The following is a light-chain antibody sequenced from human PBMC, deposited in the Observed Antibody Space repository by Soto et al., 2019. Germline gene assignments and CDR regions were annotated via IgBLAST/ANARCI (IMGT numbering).Light chain of an antibody. CDR1: QSFRGL. V-gene: IGKV3-20*01. CDR2: GAS. Sequence: EVVLKRSPVTLSLSPGERATLSCRASQSFRGLLAWYQQKPGQAPRLLIFGASSRSSGIPYRFSGSGSGTDFTLTVSRLEPEDFAVYYCQQYGTSPINFGQGTRLEI. J-gene: IGKJ5*01. CDR3: QQYGTSPIN.